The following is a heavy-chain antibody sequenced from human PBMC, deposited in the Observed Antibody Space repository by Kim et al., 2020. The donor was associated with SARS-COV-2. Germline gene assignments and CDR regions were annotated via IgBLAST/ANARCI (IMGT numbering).Heavy chain of an antibody. V-gene: IGHV1-2*06. CDR2: INPNSGGT. J-gene: IGHJ5*02. D-gene: IGHD6-19*01. Sequence: ASVKVSCKASGYTFTGYYMHWVRQAPGQGLEWMGRINPNSGGTNYAQKFQGRVTMTRDTSISTAYMELSRLRSDDTAVYYCARDKTPKVQWLPHGGRWFDPWGQGTLVTVSS. CDR3: ARDKTPKVQWLPHGGRWFDP. CDR1: GYTFTGYY.